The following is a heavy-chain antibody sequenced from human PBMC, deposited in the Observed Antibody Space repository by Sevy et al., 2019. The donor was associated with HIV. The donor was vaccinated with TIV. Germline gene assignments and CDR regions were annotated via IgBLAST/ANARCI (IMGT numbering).Heavy chain of an antibody. CDR2: ISYSGNT. J-gene: IGHJ6*02. Sequence: SETLSLTCTVSGGSVTSGNYYWTWIRQPPGKGLEWIGYISYSGNTKYNPSLKSRVIISVDTSKTQFSLTLGSVTAADTAVYYCARVREAIYYFGMDVWGQGTTVTVSS. CDR3: ARVREAIYYFGMDV. V-gene: IGHV4-61*01. CDR1: GGSVTSGNYY.